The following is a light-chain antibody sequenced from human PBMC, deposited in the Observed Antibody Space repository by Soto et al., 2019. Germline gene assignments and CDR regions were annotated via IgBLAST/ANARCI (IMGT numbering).Light chain of an antibody. V-gene: IGKV1-5*01. Sequence: DIQMTQSPSTLSGSVGDRFTITFLASQSISSYLNWYQQKPGKAPKLLIYDASSLESGVPSRFSGSGSGTEFTLTISSLQPDDFATYYCQQYNSYSYTFGQGTRLEIK. CDR3: QQYNSYSYT. J-gene: IGKJ5*01. CDR1: QSISSY. CDR2: DAS.